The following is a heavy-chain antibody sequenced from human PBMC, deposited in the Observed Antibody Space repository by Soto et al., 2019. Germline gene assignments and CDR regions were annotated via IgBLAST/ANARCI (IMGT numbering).Heavy chain of an antibody. Sequence: GGSLRLSCAASGFTVSSNYMSWVRQAPGKGLEWVSVIYSGGSTYYADSVKGRFTISRDNSKNTLYLQMNSLRAEDTDVYYCARERGPNSFGYFDYWGQGTLVIVSS. CDR1: GFTVSSNY. D-gene: IGHD3-3*01. V-gene: IGHV3-53*01. J-gene: IGHJ4*02. CDR3: ARERGPNSFGYFDY. CDR2: IYSGGST.